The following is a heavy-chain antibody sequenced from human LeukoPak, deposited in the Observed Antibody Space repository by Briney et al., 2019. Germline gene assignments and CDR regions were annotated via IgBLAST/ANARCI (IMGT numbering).Heavy chain of an antibody. Sequence: PGGSLRLSCAASGFTFSSYSMNWVRQAPGKGLEWVSSISSSSSYIYYADSVKGRFTISRDNAKNSLYLQMNSLRAEDTAVYYCARDFLSVDYAFDIWGQGTMVTVSS. V-gene: IGHV3-21*01. J-gene: IGHJ3*02. CDR1: GFTFSSYS. CDR3: ARDFLSVDYAFDI. D-gene: IGHD3-9*01. CDR2: ISSSSSYI.